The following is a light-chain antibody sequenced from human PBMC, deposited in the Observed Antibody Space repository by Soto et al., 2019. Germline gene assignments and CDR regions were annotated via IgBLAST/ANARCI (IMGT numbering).Light chain of an antibody. CDR1: NSDIGGFKD. CDR3: SSYASGDTLYV. J-gene: IGLJ1*01. CDR2: EVS. V-gene: IGLV2-14*01. Sequence: QSALTQPASVSGSPGQSITISCSGTNSDIGGFKDVSWYQHHPGKAPKLIIYEVSNRPSGVSYRFSGSKSGNTASLTISGLQVEDEADYYCSSYASGDTLYVFGTGTKVTVL.